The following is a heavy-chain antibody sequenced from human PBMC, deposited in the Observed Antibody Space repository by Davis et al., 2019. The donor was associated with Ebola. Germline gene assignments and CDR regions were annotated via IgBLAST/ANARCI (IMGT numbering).Heavy chain of an antibody. CDR2: IWYDGSNK. CDR1: GFTFSSYG. D-gene: IGHD3-10*01. V-gene: IGHV3-33*01. CDR3: ASMDYYGSGSRIWSYYYYYGMDV. J-gene: IGHJ6*02. Sequence: GESLKISCAASGFTFSSYGMHWVRQAPGKGLEWVAVIWYDGSNKYYADSVKGRFTISRDNSKNTLYLQMNSLRAEDTAVYYCASMDYYGSGSRIWSYYYYYGMDVWGQGTTVTVSS.